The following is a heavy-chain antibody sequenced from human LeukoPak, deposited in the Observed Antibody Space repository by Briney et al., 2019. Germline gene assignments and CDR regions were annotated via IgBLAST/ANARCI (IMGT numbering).Heavy chain of an antibody. D-gene: IGHD3-10*01. Sequence: SEMLSLTCTVSGGSISSSSYYWGWIRQPPGKGLEWIGSIYCSGSTYYNPSLKSRVTISVDTSKNQFSLKLSSVTAADTAVYYCARLRGLLNFDYWGQKTLVSASS. J-gene: IGHJ4*02. CDR1: GGSISSSSYY. V-gene: IGHV4-39*01. CDR2: IYCSGST. CDR3: ARLRGLLNFDY.